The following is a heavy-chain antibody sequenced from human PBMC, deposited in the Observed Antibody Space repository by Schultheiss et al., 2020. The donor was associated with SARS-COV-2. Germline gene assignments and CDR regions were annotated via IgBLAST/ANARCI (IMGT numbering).Heavy chain of an antibody. CDR1: GGTFSSYA. V-gene: IGHV1-18*01. CDR3: ARASRHGWFDP. J-gene: IGHJ5*02. Sequence: ASVKVSCKASGGTFSSYAISWVRQAPGQGLEWMGGINAGNGNTNYAQKLQGRVTMTTDTSTSTAYMELRSLRSDDTAVYYCARASRHGWFDPWGQGTLVTVS. CDR2: INAGNGNT.